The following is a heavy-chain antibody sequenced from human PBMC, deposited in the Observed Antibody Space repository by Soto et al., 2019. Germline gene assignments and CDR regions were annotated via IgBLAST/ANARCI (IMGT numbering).Heavy chain of an antibody. CDR3: ATNPRSSAWYKWFDP. D-gene: IGHD6-19*01. Sequence: SETLSLTCTVSGGSISPYYWSWIRQPPGKGLEWIGYIHYSGSTNYNPSLKSRVTISMDTSRNQFSPKLNSVTAADTAVYYCATNPRSSAWYKWFDPWGQGTLVTVSS. V-gene: IGHV4-59*01. J-gene: IGHJ5*02. CDR1: GGSISPYY. CDR2: IHYSGST.